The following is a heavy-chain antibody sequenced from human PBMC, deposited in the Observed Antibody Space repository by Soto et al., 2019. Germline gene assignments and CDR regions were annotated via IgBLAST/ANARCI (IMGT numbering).Heavy chain of an antibody. J-gene: IGHJ4*02. D-gene: IGHD3-22*01. Sequence: SGPNLVNHTQTLTMTFTFSGFSLITSGMCVSLIRQPPGKALEWLALIDWDDDKYYSTSLKTRLTISKDTSKNQVVLTMTNMDPVDTATYYCARTYYYYDSSGHDFDYWGQGTLVTVSS. CDR3: ARTYYYYDSSGHDFDY. V-gene: IGHV2-70*01. CDR1: GFSLITSGMC. CDR2: IDWDDDK.